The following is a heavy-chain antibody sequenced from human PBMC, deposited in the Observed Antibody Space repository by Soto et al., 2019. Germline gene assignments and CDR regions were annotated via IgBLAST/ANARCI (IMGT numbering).Heavy chain of an antibody. CDR1: NGSISSRSSY. Sequence: QLQLQEAGSGLVKPSETLSLTCTVSNGSISSRSSYWGWIRQTPGKGLEWIGSIYYIGNTYYNPSLKSRVTISIDTSKTQFSLQLNSVTAADTAVYFCGGQDYGAKGYDFENWGQGTLVTVSS. J-gene: IGHJ4*02. V-gene: IGHV4-39*01. CDR3: GGQDYGAKGYDFEN. CDR2: IYYIGNT. D-gene: IGHD4-17*01.